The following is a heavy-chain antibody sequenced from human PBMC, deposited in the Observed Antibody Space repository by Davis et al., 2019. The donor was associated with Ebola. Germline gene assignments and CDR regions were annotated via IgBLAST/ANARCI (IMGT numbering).Heavy chain of an antibody. CDR3: ARSHHYYDSSGYYL. D-gene: IGHD3-22*01. CDR2: ISAYNGNT. V-gene: IGHV1-18*01. J-gene: IGHJ5*02. Sequence: ASVKVSCKASGKNCTSYGISWVRQAPGQGLEWMGWISAYNGNTNYAQKFQGRVTITADKSTSTAYMELSSLRSEDTAVYYCARSHHYYDSSGYYLLGQGTLVTVSS. CDR1: GKNCTSYG.